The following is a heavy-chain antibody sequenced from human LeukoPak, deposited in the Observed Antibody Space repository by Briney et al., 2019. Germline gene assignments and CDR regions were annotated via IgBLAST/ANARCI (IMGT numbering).Heavy chain of an antibody. D-gene: IGHD3-10*01. CDR2: IIPIFGTA. CDR3: ARPYYSDYYYYYGMDV. V-gene: IGHV1-69*13. J-gene: IGHJ6*02. Sequence: APVKVSCKASGGTFSSYAISWVRQAPGQGLEWMGGIIPIFGTANYAQKFQGRVTITADESTSTAYMELSSLRSEDTAVYYCARPYYSDYYYYYGMDVWGQGTTVTVSS. CDR1: GGTFSSYA.